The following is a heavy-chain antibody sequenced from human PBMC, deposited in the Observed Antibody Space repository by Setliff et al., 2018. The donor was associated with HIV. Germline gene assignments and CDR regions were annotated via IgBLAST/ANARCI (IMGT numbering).Heavy chain of an antibody. CDR2: MNPNSGNT. Sequence: ASVKVSCKASGYTFNRYDINWVRQATGQGLEWMGWMNPNSGNTGYAQKFQGRVTMTRNTSISTAYMELSSLRAEDTAVYYCARGPLVLPVYGSGSYEIAYWGQGTLVTVSS. J-gene: IGHJ4*02. CDR3: ARGPLVLPVYGSGSYEIAY. CDR1: GYTFNRYD. D-gene: IGHD3-10*01. V-gene: IGHV1-8*01.